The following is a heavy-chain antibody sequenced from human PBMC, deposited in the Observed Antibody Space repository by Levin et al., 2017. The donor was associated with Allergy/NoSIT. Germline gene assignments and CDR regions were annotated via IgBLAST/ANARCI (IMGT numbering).Heavy chain of an antibody. CDR3: ARVWGYCSSTSCYLHYGMDV. J-gene: IGHJ6*02. Sequence: GESLKISCKASGYTFTGYYMHWVRQAPGQGLEWMGRINPNSGGTNYAQKFQGRVTMTRDTSISTAYMELSRLRSDDTAVYYCARVWGYCSSTSCYLHYGMDVWGQGTTVTVSS. D-gene: IGHD2-2*01. V-gene: IGHV1-2*06. CDR1: GYTFTGYY. CDR2: INPNSGGT.